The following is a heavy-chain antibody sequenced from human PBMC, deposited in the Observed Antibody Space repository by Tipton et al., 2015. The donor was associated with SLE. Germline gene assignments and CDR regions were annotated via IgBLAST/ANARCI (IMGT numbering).Heavy chain of an antibody. CDR3: ASGKSPPGQYSSSYYFDY. V-gene: IGHV4-34*01. CDR2: INHSGST. J-gene: IGHJ4*02. Sequence: TLSLTCAVYGGSFSGYYWSWIRQPPGKGLEWIGEINHSGSTNYNPSLKSRVTISVDTSKNQFSLKLSSVTAADTAVYYCASGKSPPGQYSSSYYFDYWGQGTLVTVSS. D-gene: IGHD6-6*01. CDR1: GGSFSGYY.